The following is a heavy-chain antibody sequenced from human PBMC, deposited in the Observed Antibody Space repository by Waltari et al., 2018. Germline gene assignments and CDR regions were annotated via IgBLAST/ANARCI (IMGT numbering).Heavy chain of an antibody. V-gene: IGHV1-18*01. J-gene: IGHJ4*02. D-gene: IGHD1-7*01. CDR2: ISAYNGNT. CDR1: GYTFTSYG. Sequence: QVQLVQSGAEVKKPGASVKVSCKASGYTFTSYGISWVRQAPGQGLEWMGWISAYNGNTNYAQKVQGRVTIAKDTATSRAYRELRSLRSDETGVDYCAGSTGTNDYWGQGTLVTVSS. CDR3: AGSTGTNDY.